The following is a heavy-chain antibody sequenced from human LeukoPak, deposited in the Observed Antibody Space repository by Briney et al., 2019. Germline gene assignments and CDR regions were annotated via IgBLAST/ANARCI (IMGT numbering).Heavy chain of an antibody. D-gene: IGHD3-22*01. CDR3: ASWSDSYYVSSGYFDY. Sequence: ASVKVSCKASGYTFTSYGISWVRQAPGQGLEWMGWISAYNGNTNYAQKLQGRVTMTTDTSTSTAYMELRSLRSDDTAVCYCASWSDSYYVSSGYFDYWGQGTLVTVSS. CDR1: GYTFTSYG. CDR2: ISAYNGNT. J-gene: IGHJ4*02. V-gene: IGHV1-18*01.